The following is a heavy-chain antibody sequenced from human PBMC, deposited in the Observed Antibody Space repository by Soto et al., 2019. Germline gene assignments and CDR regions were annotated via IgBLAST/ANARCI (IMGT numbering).Heavy chain of an antibody. Sequence: EALLLESGGRLVQPGGSLRLSCAASGFTFSRYAMSWVRQAPGKGLEWVSTVTGGGNTTYNADSVNGRFTISIDNSKLTLYLQMNNLRAEDTAIYYCASSSGDLDVYGMDIGGPGTTVTVSS. D-gene: IGHD3-10*01. J-gene: IGHJ6*02. CDR3: ASSSGDLDVYGMDI. CDR2: VTGGGNTT. V-gene: IGHV3-23*01. CDR1: GFTFSRYA.